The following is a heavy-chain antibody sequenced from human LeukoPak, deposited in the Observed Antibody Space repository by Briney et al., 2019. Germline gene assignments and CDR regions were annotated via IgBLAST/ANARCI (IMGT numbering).Heavy chain of an antibody. CDR3: ARGGILQHLYGMDV. J-gene: IGHJ6*02. CDR1: GGSFSGYY. Sequence: PSETLSLTCAVYGGSFSGYYWSWLRHPPRKGLGWIGEINHSGSTNYNPSLKSRVTISVDTSKNQFSLKLSSVTAADTAVYYCARGGILQHLYGMDVWGQGTTVTVSS. CDR2: INHSGST. V-gene: IGHV4-34*01. D-gene: IGHD5-18*01.